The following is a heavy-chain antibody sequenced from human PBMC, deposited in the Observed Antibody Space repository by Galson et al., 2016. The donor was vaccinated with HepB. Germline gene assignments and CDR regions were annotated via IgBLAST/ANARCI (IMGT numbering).Heavy chain of an antibody. CDR2: IWYDGSYK. J-gene: IGHJ4*02. Sequence: SLRLSCATSGFTLTHYGKLWVRQAPGKGLEWVAVIWYDGSYKYYADSVEGRFTISRDISENTVYLQMNSLRGEDTAVYYCAREIPHMVHGGLDYGGQGTLVTVSS. CDR1: GFTLTHYG. CDR3: AREIPHMVHGGLDY. V-gene: IGHV3-33*01. D-gene: IGHD2-2*02.